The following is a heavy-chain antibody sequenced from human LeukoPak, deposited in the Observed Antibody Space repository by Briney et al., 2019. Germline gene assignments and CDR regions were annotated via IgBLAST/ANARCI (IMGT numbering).Heavy chain of an antibody. J-gene: IGHJ4*02. CDR3: AREGAYYFDY. CDR1: GFTFSTYW. D-gene: IGHD1-26*01. Sequence: GGSLRLSCAASGFTFSTYWMHWVRQAPGKGLVWVSRIDHDGINTYYADSVKGRFTISRDNAKNSLYLQLSSLRAEDSAIYYCAREGAYYFDYWGQGTLVTVSS. CDR2: IDHDGINT. V-gene: IGHV3-74*01.